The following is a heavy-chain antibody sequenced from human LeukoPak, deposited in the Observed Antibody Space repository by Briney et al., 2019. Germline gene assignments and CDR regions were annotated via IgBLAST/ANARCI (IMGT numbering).Heavy chain of an antibody. J-gene: IGHJ3*02. CDR3: ARDRLRTTDASDI. D-gene: IGHD5-12*01. Sequence: PSETLSLTCTVSGGSISSYYWSWIRQPPGKGLEWIGYIYYSGSTNYNPSLKSRVTISVDTSKNQFSLKLSSVTAADTAVYYCARDRLRTTDASDIWGQGTMVTVSS. CDR1: GGSISSYY. CDR2: IYYSGST. V-gene: IGHV4-59*01.